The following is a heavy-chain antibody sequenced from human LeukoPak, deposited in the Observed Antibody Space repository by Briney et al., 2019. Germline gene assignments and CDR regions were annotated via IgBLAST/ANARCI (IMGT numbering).Heavy chain of an antibody. J-gene: IGHJ6*03. D-gene: IGHD2-2*01. CDR2: IYHTGSI. CDR3: ARVIVVVPAAITGGYYYYYMDV. CDR1: GYSISSGYY. V-gene: IGHV4-38-2*01. Sequence: PSETLSLTCAVSGYSISSGYYWGWIRPPPGKGLEWIGSIYHTGSIYYNPSLKSRVTILVDTSKKQFSMKLSPVTAADTAVYYCARVIVVVPAAITGGYYYYYMDVWGKGTTVTVSS.